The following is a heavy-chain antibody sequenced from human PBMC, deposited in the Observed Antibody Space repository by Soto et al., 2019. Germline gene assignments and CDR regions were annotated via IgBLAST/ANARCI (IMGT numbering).Heavy chain of an antibody. J-gene: IGHJ4*02. Sequence: ASVKGSCKASGYTLTSYGVSWVRQAPGQGLEWMGWISAYNGNTNYAQKLQGRVTMTTDTSTSTAYMELRSLRSDDTAVYYCARGVADTIFGVVLDYWGQGTLVTVSS. V-gene: IGHV1-18*01. D-gene: IGHD3-3*01. CDR3: ARGVADTIFGVVLDY. CDR2: ISAYNGNT. CDR1: GYTLTSYG.